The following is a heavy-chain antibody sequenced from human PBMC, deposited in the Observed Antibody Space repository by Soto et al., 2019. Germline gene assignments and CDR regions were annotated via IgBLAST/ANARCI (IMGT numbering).Heavy chain of an antibody. CDR3: ARRPLVRGIIPYYFDS. CDR2: IYYSGSA. Sequence: QLQLQESGPGLVKPSENLSLTCTVSGGSINNSSFYWGWVRQPPGKRLEWIGSIYYSGSAYYNPSLKSRLTISVDTSKNQFSLNLSSVTAADTAVYFCARRPLVRGIIPYYFDSWGQGTLVTVSS. V-gene: IGHV4-39*01. CDR1: GGSINNSSFY. D-gene: IGHD3-10*01. J-gene: IGHJ4*02.